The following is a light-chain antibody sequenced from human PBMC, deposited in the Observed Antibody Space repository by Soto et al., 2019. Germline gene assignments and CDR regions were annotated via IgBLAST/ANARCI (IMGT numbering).Light chain of an antibody. CDR3: QQSLSKT. CDR1: QNIITY. J-gene: IGKJ1*01. Sequence: DIPMTQSPSSLSASVGDRVTITCRASQNIITYLHWYQQKPGKAPKLLIYSASTLQSGVPSRFSGSGSGTDFTLTISSLQPEDFATYYCQQSLSKTFGQGTKVEIK. V-gene: IGKV1-39*01. CDR2: SAS.